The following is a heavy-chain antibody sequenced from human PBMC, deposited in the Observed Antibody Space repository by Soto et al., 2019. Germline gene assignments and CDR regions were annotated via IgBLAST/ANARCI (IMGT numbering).Heavy chain of an antibody. CDR3: ARERKKFVVVPAANSYFDY. D-gene: IGHD2-2*01. CDR1: GFTFSSYS. V-gene: IGHV3-48*02. J-gene: IGHJ4*02. Sequence: GPLILSCAASGFTFSSYSMNWVRQAPGKGLDWVSYISSSSSTIYYAASVKGRFTISRDNAKNSLYLQMNSLRDEDTAVYYCARERKKFVVVPAANSYFDYWGQGTLVTVSS. CDR2: ISSSSSTI.